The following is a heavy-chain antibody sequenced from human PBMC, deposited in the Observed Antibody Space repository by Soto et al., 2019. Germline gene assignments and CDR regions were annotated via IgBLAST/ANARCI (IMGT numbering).Heavy chain of an antibody. Sequence: QVQLVDSGGGVVQPGRSLRLSCAASGFTFSNYGMHWVRQAPGKGLEWVAFILYDGSDKYFADSVKGRFTISIDNSKNTLDLQINSLRAEDTAVYYCAKDRIVMIRGVMNYYGMDVWGQGTTVTVSS. V-gene: IGHV3-30*18. J-gene: IGHJ6*02. CDR1: GFTFSNYG. D-gene: IGHD3-10*01. CDR3: AKDRIVMIRGVMNYYGMDV. CDR2: ILYDGSDK.